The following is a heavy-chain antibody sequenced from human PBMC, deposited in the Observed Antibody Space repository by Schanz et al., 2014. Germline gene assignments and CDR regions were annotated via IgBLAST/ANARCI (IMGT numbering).Heavy chain of an antibody. D-gene: IGHD1-20*01. J-gene: IGHJ4*02. CDR1: GYTFTSYD. CDR3: ARDNGRIPAANSFDY. V-gene: IGHV1-8*01. CDR2: MNPDSGNT. Sequence: QVQLVQSGAEVKKPGASVRVSCKASGYTFTSYDFNWVRQAPGQGLEWMGWMNPDSGNTGYAQNFQGRVTITADKSTSTAYMELTSLRFDDTAVYYCARDNGRIPAANSFDYWGQGTRVTVSS.